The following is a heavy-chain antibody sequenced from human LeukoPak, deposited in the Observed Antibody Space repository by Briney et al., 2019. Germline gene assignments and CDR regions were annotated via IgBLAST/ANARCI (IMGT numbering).Heavy chain of an antibody. CDR2: ISWDGGST. V-gene: IGHV3-43D*03. J-gene: IGHJ3*02. D-gene: IGHD3-10*01. Sequence: PGGSLRLSCAASGFTLDDYAMHWVRQAPGKGLEWVSLISWDGGSTYYADSVKGRFTISRDNSKNSLYLQMNSLRAEDTALYYCAVLLWFGEKDAFDIWGQGTMVTVSS. CDR3: AVLLWFGEKDAFDI. CDR1: GFTLDDYA.